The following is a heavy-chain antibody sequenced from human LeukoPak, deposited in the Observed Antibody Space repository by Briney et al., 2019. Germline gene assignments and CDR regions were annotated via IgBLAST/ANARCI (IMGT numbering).Heavy chain of an antibody. CDR2: INSDGSST. CDR3: ARPHSGHLFDY. D-gene: IGHD3-10*01. V-gene: IGHV3-74*01. J-gene: IGHJ4*02. CDR1: GFTFSSYW. Sequence: GGSLRLSCAASGFTFSSYWMHWVRQAPGKGLVWVSRINSDGSSTSYADSVKGRFTISRDNAKNTLYLQMNSLRAEDTAVYYCARPHSGHLFDYWGQGALVTVSS.